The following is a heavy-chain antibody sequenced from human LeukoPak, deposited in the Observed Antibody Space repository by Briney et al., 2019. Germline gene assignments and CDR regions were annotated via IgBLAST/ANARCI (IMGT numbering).Heavy chain of an antibody. Sequence: GESLKISCKGSGYTFTNYWIGWVRQMPGKGLEWMGIIYPGDSDTRYSPSFQGQVTISVDTSTSTAYLQWSSLKASDTAMYYCARRDCSGGICYFTFDVWGQGTMVTVSS. CDR3: ARRDCSGGICYFTFDV. CDR1: GYTFTNYW. D-gene: IGHD2-15*01. J-gene: IGHJ3*01. V-gene: IGHV5-51*01. CDR2: IYPGDSDT.